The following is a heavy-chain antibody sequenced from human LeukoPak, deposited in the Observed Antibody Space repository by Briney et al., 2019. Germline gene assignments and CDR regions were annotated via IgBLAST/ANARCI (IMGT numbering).Heavy chain of an antibody. Sequence: GGPLRLSCAASGFTFDDYAVHWVRQAPGKGLEWVSVISGSGGSTYYADSVKGRLTISRDNSKNTLYLQMNSLRAEDTAEYYCAKERITGTEFDYWGQGTLVTVSS. CDR2: ISGSGGST. V-gene: IGHV3-23*01. J-gene: IGHJ4*02. CDR1: GFTFDDYA. D-gene: IGHD1-20*01. CDR3: AKERITGTEFDY.